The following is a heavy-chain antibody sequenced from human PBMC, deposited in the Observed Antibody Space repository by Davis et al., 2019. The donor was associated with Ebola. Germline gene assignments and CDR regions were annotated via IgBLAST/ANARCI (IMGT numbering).Heavy chain of an antibody. V-gene: IGHV3-30*03. CDR1: GFTFSTYG. CDR2: ISYDGRNK. Sequence: GESLKISCAASGFTFSTYGMHWVRQAPGKGLEWVAVISYDGRNKYYADSVKGRFTISRDNSKNTLYLQMNSLRAEDTAFYHCARVDTVTGYSRFDPWGQGTLVTVSS. CDR3: ARVDTVTGYSRFDP. D-gene: IGHD3-9*01. J-gene: IGHJ5*02.